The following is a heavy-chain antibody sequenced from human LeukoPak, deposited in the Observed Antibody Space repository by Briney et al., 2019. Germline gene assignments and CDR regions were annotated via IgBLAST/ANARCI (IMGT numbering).Heavy chain of an antibody. CDR1: GFTFSDYA. CDR2: ISDSGGST. J-gene: IGHJ4*02. CDR3: ARHDTFIPY. Sequence: SGGSLRLSCVASGFTFSDYAMSWVRQAPGKGLEWVSGISDSGGSTYYADSVKGRCTISRDNSKNTVSLQMNNLRAEDTAVYFCARHDTFIPYSGQGTLVTVTS. V-gene: IGHV3-23*01. D-gene: IGHD2/OR15-2a*01.